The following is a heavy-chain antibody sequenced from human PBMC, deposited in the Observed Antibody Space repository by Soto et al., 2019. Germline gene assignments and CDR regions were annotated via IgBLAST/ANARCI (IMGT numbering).Heavy chain of an antibody. CDR3: ARRGRELDNYDALIGFDY. J-gene: IGHJ4*02. V-gene: IGHV5-51*01. Sequence: GESLKISCKGSVYSFATHWIGWVRQMPGKGLEWMGIMYPGDSDTRYGPSFEGRVTISADKSINTAYLQWHSLEAADTAMYYCARRGRELDNYDALIGFDYWGQGTLVTVSS. CDR1: VYSFATHW. D-gene: IGHD3-9*01. CDR2: MYPGDSDT.